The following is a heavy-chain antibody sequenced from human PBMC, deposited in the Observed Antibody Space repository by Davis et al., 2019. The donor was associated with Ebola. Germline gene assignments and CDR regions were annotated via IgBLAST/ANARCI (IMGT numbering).Heavy chain of an antibody. CDR1: GGSISSGDYY. D-gene: IGHD5-12*01. Sequence: MPSETLSLTCTVSGGSISSGDYYWSWIRQPPGKGLEWIGYIYYNGSTYYNPSLKSRVTISVDTSKNQFSRKLSSVTAADTAVYYCARAPGGYDETNFDYWGQGTLVTVSS. CDR3: ARAPGGYDETNFDY. V-gene: IGHV4-30-4*01. CDR2: IYYNGST. J-gene: IGHJ4*02.